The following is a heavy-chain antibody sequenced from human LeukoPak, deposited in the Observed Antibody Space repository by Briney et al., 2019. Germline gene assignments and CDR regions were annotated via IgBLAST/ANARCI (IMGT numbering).Heavy chain of an antibody. CDR1: GYTFTCCY. V-gene: IGHV1-2*06. CDR3: AREGINIAVAGEDY. Sequence: ASVKVSCKASGYTFTCCYMHWVRQAPGQGGEWMGRINPNSGGTNYAQKFQGRVTMTRGTSISTAYMELSRLRSDDTAVYYCAREGINIAVAGEDYWGQGTLVTVSS. J-gene: IGHJ4*02. CDR2: INPNSGGT. D-gene: IGHD6-19*01.